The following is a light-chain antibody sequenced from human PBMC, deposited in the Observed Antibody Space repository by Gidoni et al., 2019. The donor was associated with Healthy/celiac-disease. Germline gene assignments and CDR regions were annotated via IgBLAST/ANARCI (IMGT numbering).Light chain of an antibody. CDR3: QAWDSSTGL. J-gene: IGLJ2*01. CDR1: KLGDKY. CDR2: QDS. V-gene: IGLV3-1*01. Sequence: SYELTQPPSVSVSPGPTASITCSGDKLGDKYACWYQQKPGQSPVLVIYQDSKRPSGIPERFSGSNSGNTATLTISGTQAMDEADYYCQAWDSSTGLFGGGTKLTVL.